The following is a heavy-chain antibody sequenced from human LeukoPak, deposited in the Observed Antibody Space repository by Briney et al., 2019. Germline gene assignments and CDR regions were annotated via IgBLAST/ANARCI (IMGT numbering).Heavy chain of an antibody. Sequence: GESLKISCKGSGYNFTHYWIDWVRQMPGKGLEWMGIIHPGDSATTSRPSFHGQISISVDKSINTAYLRWSGLKASDSAMYYCARRTEIVGTTCDYWGQGNLVTVSS. CDR3: ARRTEIVGTTCDY. D-gene: IGHD1-26*01. J-gene: IGHJ4*02. CDR1: GYNFTHYW. V-gene: IGHV5-51*01. CDR2: IHPGDSAT.